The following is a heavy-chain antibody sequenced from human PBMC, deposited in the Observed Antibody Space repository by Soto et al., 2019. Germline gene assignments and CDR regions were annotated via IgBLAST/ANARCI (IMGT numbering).Heavy chain of an antibody. V-gene: IGHV3-43*01. D-gene: IGHD3-22*01. CDR3: AKDQLDSSGYYPNAYGMDV. Sequence: GWSLRLSCAASGFTFDDYTMHWVRQAPGKGLDWVSLISWDGGSTYYADSVKGRFTISRDNSKNSLYLQMNSLRTEDIALYYCAKDQLDSSGYYPNAYGMDVWGQGTTVTVSS. CDR2: ISWDGGST. CDR1: GFTFDDYT. J-gene: IGHJ6*02.